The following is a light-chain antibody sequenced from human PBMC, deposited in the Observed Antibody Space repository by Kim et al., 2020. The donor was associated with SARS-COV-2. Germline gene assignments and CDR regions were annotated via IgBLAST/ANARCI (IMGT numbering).Light chain of an antibody. CDR1: QSLLHGDGYNY. V-gene: IGKV2-28*01. Sequence: DIMMTQSPLSLPVTPGEPASISCRSSQSLLHGDGYNYLDWYLQKPGQSPQLLIYLGSNRASGVPDRFSGSGSGTDFTLKISRVEAEDVGVYYCMQALQTPWTFGQGTKVDIK. J-gene: IGKJ1*01. CDR3: MQALQTPWT. CDR2: LGS.